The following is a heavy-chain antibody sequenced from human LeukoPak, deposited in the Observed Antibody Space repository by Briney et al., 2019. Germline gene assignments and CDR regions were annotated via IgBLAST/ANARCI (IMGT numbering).Heavy chain of an antibody. CDR3: ARVRGYYDSSGLPDY. D-gene: IGHD3-22*01. V-gene: IGHV1-2*02. Sequence: ASVKVSCKASGYTFTGYYMHWVRQAPGQGFEWMGWINPNSGGTNYAQKFQGRVTMTRDTSISTAYMELSRLRSDDTAVYYCARVRGYYDSSGLPDYWGQGTLVTVSS. CDR2: INPNSGGT. CDR1: GYTFTGYY. J-gene: IGHJ4*02.